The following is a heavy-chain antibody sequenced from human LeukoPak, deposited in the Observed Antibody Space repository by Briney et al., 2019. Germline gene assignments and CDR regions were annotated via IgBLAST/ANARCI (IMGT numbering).Heavy chain of an antibody. CDR3: AKDGGTYPYFLDV. CDR2: ISVTGNT. J-gene: IGHJ6*03. D-gene: IGHD1-26*01. Sequence: GGSLRLSCAASGFTLSSYAMSWVRQGPGKGLEWVSAISVTGNTYHADSVRGRFTISRDSSKNTLYFQMNSLRAEDTAIYICAKDGGTYPYFLDVWGKGTTVIVSS. V-gene: IGHV3-23*01. CDR1: GFTLSSYA.